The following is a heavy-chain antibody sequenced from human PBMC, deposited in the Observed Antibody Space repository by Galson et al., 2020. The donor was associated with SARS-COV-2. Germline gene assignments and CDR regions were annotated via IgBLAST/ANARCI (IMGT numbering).Heavy chain of an antibody. Sequence: NSGGSLRLSCAASGFTFSSYSMNWVRQAPGKGLEWVSSISSSSSYIYYADSVKGLFTISRDNAKNSLYLQMNSLRAEDTAVYYCASLPAAQDRLYYYYGMDVWGQGTTVTVSS. CDR1: GFTFSSYS. CDR2: ISSSSSYI. V-gene: IGHV3-21*01. D-gene: IGHD2-2*01. J-gene: IGHJ6*02. CDR3: ASLPAAQDRLYYYYGMDV.